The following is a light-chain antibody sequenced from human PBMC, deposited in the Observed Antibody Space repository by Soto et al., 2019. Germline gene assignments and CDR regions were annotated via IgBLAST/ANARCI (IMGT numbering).Light chain of an antibody. CDR2: GAS. J-gene: IGKJ5*01. CDR3: QQTYSSPRIT. Sequence: QMTQSPSSLSASVGDRVTITCLASQTIRSYLNWYQQKPGEAPNLLIYGASTLQTGVPSRFSGSGSGTDFTLTIASLQPEDFGTYYCQQTYSSPRITFGQGTRLEIK. CDR1: QTIRSY. V-gene: IGKV1-39*01.